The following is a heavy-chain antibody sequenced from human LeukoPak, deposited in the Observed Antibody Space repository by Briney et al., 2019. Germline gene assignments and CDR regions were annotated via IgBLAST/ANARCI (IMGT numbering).Heavy chain of an antibody. CDR3: ARMKRYCSSTSCYIGPFDY. Sequence: ASVKVSCKASGYTFTSYAMHWVRQAPGQRLEWMGWISAGNGNTKYSQKFQGRVTITRDTSASTAYMELSSLRSEDTAVYYCARMKRYCSSTSCYIGPFDYWGQGTLVTVSS. D-gene: IGHD2-2*02. CDR2: ISAGNGNT. CDR1: GYTFTSYA. J-gene: IGHJ4*02. V-gene: IGHV1-3*01.